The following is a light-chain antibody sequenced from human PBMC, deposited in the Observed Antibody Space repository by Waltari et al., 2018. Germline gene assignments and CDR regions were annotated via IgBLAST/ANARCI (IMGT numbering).Light chain of an antibody. J-gene: IGKJ4*01. CDR3: QQYYDSPLT. V-gene: IGKV4-1*01. CDR1: ERVLFSSRNKNH. CDR2: WAS. Sequence: DIVMTQSPDSLAVSLGERATINCKSSERVLFSSRNKNHLAGYQQKPGHPPKLLLYWASTRESGVPDRFSGSGSGTDFTLTISSLQAEDVAIYYCQQYYDSPLTFGGGTKVEIK.